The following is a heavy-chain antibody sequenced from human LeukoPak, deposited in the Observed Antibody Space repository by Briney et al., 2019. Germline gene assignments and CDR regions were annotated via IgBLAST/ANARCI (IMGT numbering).Heavy chain of an antibody. CDR1: GFPFSSHG. D-gene: IGHD3-22*01. V-gene: IGHV3-23*01. CDR3: AKHWGPYYYDSSAYCDY. J-gene: IGHJ4*02. Sequence: GGSLRLSCAGSGFPFSSHGVNWVRQAPGKGLEWVSGISPGGGPTYYADSVKGRFTISRDDLKNTLYLQMISLGAEDTAVYYCAKHWGPYYYDSSAYCDYWGQGTLVTVSS. CDR2: ISPGGGPT.